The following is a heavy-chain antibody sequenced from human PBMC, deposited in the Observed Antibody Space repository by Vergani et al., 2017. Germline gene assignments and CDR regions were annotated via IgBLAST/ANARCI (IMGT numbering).Heavy chain of an antibody. D-gene: IGHD5-24*01. V-gene: IGHV4-4*03. CDR3: VRVGRDGYNNYRPSYFDY. CDR2: IYHSGST. CDR1: GGSISSSDW. Sequence: QVQLQESGPGLVKPPGTLSLTCAVSGGSISSSDWWIWVRQPPGKGLEWIGEIYHSGSTNYNPSLKSRVTISVDKSKNQFSLKLSSVTAADTAVYYCVRVGRDGYNNYRPSYFDYWGQGTLVTVSS. J-gene: IGHJ4*02.